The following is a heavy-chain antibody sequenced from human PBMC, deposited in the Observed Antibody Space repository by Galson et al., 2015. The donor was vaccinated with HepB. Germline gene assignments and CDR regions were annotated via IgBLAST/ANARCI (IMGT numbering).Heavy chain of an antibody. CDR3: AREFGYCSSTSCYYYYGMDV. J-gene: IGHJ6*02. Sequence: SLRLSCAASGFTFGSYSMNWVRQAPGKGLEWVSSISSSSSYIYYADSVKGRFTISRDNAKNSLYLQMNSLRAEDTAVYYCAREFGYCSSTSCYYYYGMDVWGQGTTVTVSS. CDR1: GFTFGSYS. D-gene: IGHD2-2*03. V-gene: IGHV3-21*01. CDR2: ISSSSSYI.